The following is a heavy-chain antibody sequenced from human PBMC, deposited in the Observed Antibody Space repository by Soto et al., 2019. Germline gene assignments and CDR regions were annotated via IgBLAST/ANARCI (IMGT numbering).Heavy chain of an antibody. Sequence: QVQLQESGPGLVKPSETLSLTCTVSGGSISSYYWSWIRQPPGKGLEWIGYIYYSGSTNYNPSLKRRVTISVDTSKNQFSLKLSSVTAADTAVYYCAREVIGYEHVPGAFDIWGQGTMVTVSS. J-gene: IGHJ3*02. CDR3: AREVIGYEHVPGAFDI. CDR2: IYYSGST. V-gene: IGHV4-59*01. D-gene: IGHD5-12*01. CDR1: GGSISSYY.